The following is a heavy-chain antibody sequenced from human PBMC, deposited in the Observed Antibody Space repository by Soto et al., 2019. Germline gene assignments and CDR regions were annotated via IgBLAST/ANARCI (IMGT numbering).Heavy chain of an antibody. D-gene: IGHD6-6*01. CDR1: GAYISGSSYY. CDR3: ARQPYRSVAAMV. Sequence: PSETLSLTCTVSGAYISGSSYYWGWIRQAPGKGLEWIGNVYDSGTTYYNPSLKSRVTISVDTSNNQFSLKLSSVTAADTAVYYCARQPYRSVAAMVWGQGTQVTVSS. V-gene: IGHV4-39*01. J-gene: IGHJ4*02. CDR2: VYDSGTT.